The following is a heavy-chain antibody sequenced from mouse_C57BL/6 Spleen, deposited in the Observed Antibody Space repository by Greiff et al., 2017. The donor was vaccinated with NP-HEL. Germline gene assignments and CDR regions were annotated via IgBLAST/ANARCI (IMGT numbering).Heavy chain of an antibody. CDR2: ISDGGSYT. CDR1: GFTFSSYA. CDR3: ARDDYRFDY. D-gene: IGHD2-14*01. J-gene: IGHJ2*01. V-gene: IGHV5-4*01. Sequence: EVHLVESGGGLVKPGGSLKLSCAASGFTFSSYAMSWVRQTPEKRLEWVATISDGGSYTYYPDNVKGRFTISRDNAKINLYLQMSHLKSKDTAMCYCARDDYRFDYWGQGTTLTVSS.